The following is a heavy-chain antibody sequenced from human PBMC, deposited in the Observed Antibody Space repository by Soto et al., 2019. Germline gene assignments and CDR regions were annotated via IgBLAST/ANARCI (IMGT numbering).Heavy chain of an antibody. J-gene: IGHJ4*02. CDR3: AKDHDWELPAYYFDY. CDR1: GFTFSSYG. CDR2: ISYDGSNK. Sequence: HPGGSLRLSCAASGFTFSSYGMHWVRQAPGKGLEWVAVISYDGSNKYYADSVKGRFTISRDNSKNTLYLQMNSLRAEDTAVYYCAKDHDWELPAYYFDYWGQGTLVTVSS. V-gene: IGHV3-30*18. D-gene: IGHD1-26*01.